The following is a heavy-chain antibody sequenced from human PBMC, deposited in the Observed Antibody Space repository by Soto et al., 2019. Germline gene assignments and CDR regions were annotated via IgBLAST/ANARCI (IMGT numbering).Heavy chain of an antibody. CDR2: IIPILGIA. CDR3: ADTYYYDSSGYSSQVDY. Sequence: QVQLVQSGAEVKKPGSSVKVSCKASGGTFSSYTISWVRQAPGQGLEWMGRIIPILGIANYAQKLQGRVTITADKSTSTAYMELSSLRSEDTAVYYCADTYYYDSSGYSSQVDYWGQGTLVTVSS. V-gene: IGHV1-69*02. D-gene: IGHD3-22*01. CDR1: GGTFSSYT. J-gene: IGHJ4*02.